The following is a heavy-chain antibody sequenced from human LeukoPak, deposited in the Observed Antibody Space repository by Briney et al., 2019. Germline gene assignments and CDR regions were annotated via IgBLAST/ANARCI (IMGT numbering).Heavy chain of an antibody. CDR1: GFSFSSFA. V-gene: IGHV3-23*01. D-gene: IGHD1-1*01. J-gene: IGHJ4*02. CDR2: IRGGGDT. Sequence: GGSLRLSCTASGFSFSSFAMSWVRQAPARGPEWVSSIRGGGDTFYADSVNGRFTLSRDDSRNTVYLQLNNLRVEDTAIYYCAKANWISNADAVWWGQGTQVTVSS. CDR3: AKANWISNADAVW.